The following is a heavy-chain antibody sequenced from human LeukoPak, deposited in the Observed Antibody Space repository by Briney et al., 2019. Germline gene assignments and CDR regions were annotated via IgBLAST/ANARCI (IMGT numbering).Heavy chain of an antibody. V-gene: IGHV1-69*04. Sequence: SVKVSCKASGGTFSSYAISWVRQAPGQGLEWMGRIIPILGIANYAQKFQGRVTITADKSTSTAYMELSSLRSEDTAVYYCARDLYIKTGTTAGGDYWGQGTLVTVSS. CDR2: IIPILGIA. D-gene: IGHD1-1*01. CDR1: GGTFSSYA. CDR3: ARDLYIKTGTTAGGDY. J-gene: IGHJ4*02.